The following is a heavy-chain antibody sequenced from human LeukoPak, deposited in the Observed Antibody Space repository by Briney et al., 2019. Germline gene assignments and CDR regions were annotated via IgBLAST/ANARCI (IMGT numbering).Heavy chain of an antibody. Sequence: GGSLRLSCAASGFTFSSYSMNWVRQAPGKGLEWVSYISSSSTIYYADSVKGRFTISRDNAKNSLYLQMNSLRDEDTAVYYCAKDSGAGILIVPAALDYWGQGTLVTVSS. CDR3: AKDSGAGILIVPAALDY. V-gene: IGHV3-48*02. CDR2: ISSSSTI. D-gene: IGHD2-2*01. J-gene: IGHJ4*02. CDR1: GFTFSSYS.